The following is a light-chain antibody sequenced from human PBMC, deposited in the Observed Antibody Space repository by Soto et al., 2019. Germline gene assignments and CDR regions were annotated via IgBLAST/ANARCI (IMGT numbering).Light chain of an antibody. Sequence: EIRMTQSPATLSVSPGERATLSCRASQSVSSNLAWYQQKPGQAPRLLIYDASNRATGIPARFSGSGSGTDFTLTISRLEPEDSAVYYCQHRSNWPITFGQGTRLEI. J-gene: IGKJ5*01. V-gene: IGKV3D-20*02. CDR1: QSVSSN. CDR2: DAS. CDR3: QHRSNWPIT.